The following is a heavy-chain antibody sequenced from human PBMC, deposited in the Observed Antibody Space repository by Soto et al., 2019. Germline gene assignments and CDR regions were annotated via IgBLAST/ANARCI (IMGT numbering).Heavy chain of an antibody. Sequence: EVQLLESGGDLVQPGGSLRLSCAASGFTFISYAMTWVRQAPWKGLEWVSAVSGSGGRTYYADSVKGRFTISRDNSKNTLYLEMNSLRAEDTAVYYCAKAPGGAMGPLDFWGQGTLVTVSS. J-gene: IGHJ4*02. V-gene: IGHV3-23*01. CDR1: GFTFISYA. CDR3: AKAPGGAMGPLDF. D-gene: IGHD3-16*01. CDR2: VSGSGGRT.